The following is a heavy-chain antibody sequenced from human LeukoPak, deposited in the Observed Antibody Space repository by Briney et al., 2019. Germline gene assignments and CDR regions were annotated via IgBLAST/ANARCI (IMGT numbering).Heavy chain of an antibody. J-gene: IGHJ4*02. CDR3: ARPTGSNNGWYGY. CDR2: IYHSGST. D-gene: IGHD6-19*01. Sequence: SETLSLTCTVSGDSISSSNYYWGWIRQPPGKGLEWIGNIYHSGSTYYNPSLKSRVTISVDTSKNQFSLKLSSVTAADTAVYYCARPTGSNNGWYGYWGQGILVTVS. V-gene: IGHV4-39*01. CDR1: GDSISSSNYY.